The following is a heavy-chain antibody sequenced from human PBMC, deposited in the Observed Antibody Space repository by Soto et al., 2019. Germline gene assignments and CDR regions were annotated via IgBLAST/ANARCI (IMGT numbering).Heavy chain of an antibody. CDR1: GFTFSSYA. Sequence: QVQLVESGGDVVQPGRSLRLSCAASGFTFSSYAMHWVRQAPGKGLEWVAVISYDGSNKYYADSVKGRFTISRDNSKNTLYLQMNSLRADDTAFYYCARDADCSVGSCYSRGGYFDYLGQGTLVTVSS. CDR3: ARDADCSVGSCYSRGGYFDY. CDR2: ISYDGSNK. D-gene: IGHD2-15*01. J-gene: IGHJ4*02. V-gene: IGHV3-30-3*01.